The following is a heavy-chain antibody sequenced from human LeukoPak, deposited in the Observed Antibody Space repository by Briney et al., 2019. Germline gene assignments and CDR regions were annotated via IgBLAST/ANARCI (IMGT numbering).Heavy chain of an antibody. D-gene: IGHD2-21*01. CDR1: GFTLSDYG. V-gene: IGHV3-33*01. CDR3: VRELPPVVQYYFDH. Sequence: GGSLRLSCAASGFTLSDYGMHWVRQAPGKGLEWVAVIWYDGSNIYYADSVKSRFTISRGNSRNTLYLQMNSLRAEDTAVYYCVRELPPVVQYYFDHWGPGTLVTVSS. J-gene: IGHJ4*02. CDR2: IWYDGSNI.